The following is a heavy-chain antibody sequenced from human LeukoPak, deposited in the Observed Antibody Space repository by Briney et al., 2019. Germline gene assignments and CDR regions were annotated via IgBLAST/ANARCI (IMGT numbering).Heavy chain of an antibody. Sequence: SETLSLTCTISGGSIGGDHWSWIRQPPGKGRDWIGYISYTGSTSYNPSLRNRVTISLHTSENQFSLRLTSVTAADTAVYYCARAVTGTSMVDYWGQGTLVAVSS. CDR1: GGSIGGDH. CDR3: ARAVTGTSMVDY. D-gene: IGHD6-19*01. CDR2: ISYTGST. V-gene: IGHV4-59*08. J-gene: IGHJ4*02.